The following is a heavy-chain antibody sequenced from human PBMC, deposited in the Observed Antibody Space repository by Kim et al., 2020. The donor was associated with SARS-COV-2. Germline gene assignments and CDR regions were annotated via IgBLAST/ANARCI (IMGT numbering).Heavy chain of an antibody. J-gene: IGHJ2*01. CDR3: AREGGRYYDSGLPHGYWYFDL. CDR1: GYTFTSYG. V-gene: IGHV1-18*04. Sequence: ASVKVSCKASGYTFTSYGISWVRQAPGQGLEWMGWISAYNGNTNYAQKLQGRVTMTTDTSTSTAYMELRSLRSDDTAVYYCAREGGRYYDSGLPHGYWYFDLWGRGTLVTVSS. CDR2: ISAYNGNT. D-gene: IGHD3-22*01.